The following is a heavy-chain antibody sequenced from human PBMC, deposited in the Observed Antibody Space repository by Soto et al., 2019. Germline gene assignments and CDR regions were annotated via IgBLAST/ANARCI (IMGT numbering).Heavy chain of an antibody. D-gene: IGHD1-26*01. CDR1: GFTFSSYG. V-gene: IGHV3-33*01. Sequence: QVELVESGGGVVQPGRSLRLSCAGSGFTFSSYGMHWVRQAPGKGLEWVAIIWYDGSNKYYADSVRGRFTISRDNSKNTLYLQMNSLRAEDTAVYYCARGIVGWYHLEYWGQGTQVTVSS. J-gene: IGHJ4*02. CDR3: ARGIVGWYHLEY. CDR2: IWYDGSNK.